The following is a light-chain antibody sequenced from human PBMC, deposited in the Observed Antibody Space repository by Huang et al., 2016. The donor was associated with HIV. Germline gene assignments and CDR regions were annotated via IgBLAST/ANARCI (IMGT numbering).Light chain of an antibody. CDR3: QQYGSSPGT. J-gene: IGKJ1*01. Sequence: EIVFTQSPGTLSLSPGERATLSCRASQSVNSGYLAWYQQKPGPAPRHHIHGASSRATGIPGRFSGSGSGTDFTLTISRLQPEDFAVYFCQQYGSSPGTFGQGTKVEIK. V-gene: IGKV3-20*01. CDR1: QSVNSGY. CDR2: GAS.